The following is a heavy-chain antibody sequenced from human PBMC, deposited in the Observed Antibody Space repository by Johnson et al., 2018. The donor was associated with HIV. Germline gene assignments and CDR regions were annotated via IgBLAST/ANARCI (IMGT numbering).Heavy chain of an antibody. J-gene: IGHJ3*02. CDR3: SRDSMATVVTFAFEI. D-gene: IGHD4-23*01. V-gene: IGHV3-30*02. Sequence: QVQLVESGGGVVQPGRSLRLSCAASGFTFSSYAMHWVRQAPGKGLEWVTFIRYDGSNKYYADSVKGRFTISRDNSKNTLYLQMNSLRAADTAVYYCSRDSMATVVTFAFEIWGQGTMVTVSS. CDR2: IRYDGSNK. CDR1: GFTFSSYA.